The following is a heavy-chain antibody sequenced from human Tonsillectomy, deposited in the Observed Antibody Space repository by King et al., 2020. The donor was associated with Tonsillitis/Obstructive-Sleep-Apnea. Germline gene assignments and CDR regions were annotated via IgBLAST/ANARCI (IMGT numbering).Heavy chain of an antibody. V-gene: IGHV3-23*04. CDR1: GFTFSSYA. CDR2: VSPSGGSR. J-gene: IGHJ4*02. Sequence: VQLVESGGGLVQPGGSLRLSCAASGFTFSSYAMSWVRQAPGKGLEWVSGVSPSGGSRYYADSVKGRFTISRDNSKNTLCLQMNSLRADDTAVYYCANEVVDSGYSYGPPDYWGQGTLVTVSS. CDR3: ANEVVDSGYSYGPPDY. D-gene: IGHD5-18*01.